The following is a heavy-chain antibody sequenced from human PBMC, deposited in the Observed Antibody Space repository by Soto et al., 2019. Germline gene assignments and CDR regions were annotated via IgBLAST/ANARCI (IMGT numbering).Heavy chain of an antibody. CDR3: ARGGITPYFEY. J-gene: IGHJ4*02. Sequence: SETLSLTCTVSSDSISSYYWIWIRQSPGKGLEWIGYTDYSGNTNYNPSLKSRVTISGDTSKNQFSLKLSSVTAADTAVYYCARGGITPYFEYWGQGTLVTVSS. CDR2: TDYSGNT. V-gene: IGHV4-59*12. CDR1: SDSISSYY. D-gene: IGHD3-10*01.